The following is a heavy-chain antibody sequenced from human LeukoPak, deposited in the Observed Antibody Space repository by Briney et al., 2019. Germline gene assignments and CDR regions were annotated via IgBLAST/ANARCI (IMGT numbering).Heavy chain of an antibody. CDR3: ASSLWVGDQFDY. CDR1: GFNFNNYD. D-gene: IGHD3-16*01. Sequence: GGSLRLSCVASGFNFNNYDLHWVRQAPGKGLEWVANIKQDGSEKYYVDSVKGRFTISRDNAKNSLYLQMNSLRAEDTAVYYCASSLWVGDQFDYWGQGTLVTVSS. V-gene: IGHV3-7*01. J-gene: IGHJ4*02. CDR2: IKQDGSEK.